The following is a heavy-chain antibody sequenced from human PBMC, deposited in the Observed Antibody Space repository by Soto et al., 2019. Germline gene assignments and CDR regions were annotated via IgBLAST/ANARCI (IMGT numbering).Heavy chain of an antibody. D-gene: IGHD6-6*01. CDR1: GYTFPSYG. CDR2: ISAYNGNT. Sequence: ASVKVSCKASGYTFPSYGISWVRQAPGQGLEWMGWISAYNGNTNYAQKFQERVTITRDMSTSTAYMELSSLRSEDTAVYYCAASPASIAAIVQSFDIWGQGTMVTVSS. CDR3: AASPASIAAIVQSFDI. V-gene: IGHV1-18*01. J-gene: IGHJ3*02.